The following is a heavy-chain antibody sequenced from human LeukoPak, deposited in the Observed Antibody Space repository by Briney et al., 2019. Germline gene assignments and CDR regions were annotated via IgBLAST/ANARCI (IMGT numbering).Heavy chain of an antibody. CDR2: INPNSGGT. V-gene: IGHV1-2*02. Sequence: ASVKVSCKASGYTFTGYYMHWVRQAPGQGLEWMGWINPNSGGTNYAQKFQGRVTMTRDTSISTAYMELSRLRSDDTAVYYCALLWELFAPILDKWGQGTLVTVSS. J-gene: IGHJ4*02. CDR1: GYTFTGYY. D-gene: IGHD1-26*01. CDR3: ALLWELFAPILDK.